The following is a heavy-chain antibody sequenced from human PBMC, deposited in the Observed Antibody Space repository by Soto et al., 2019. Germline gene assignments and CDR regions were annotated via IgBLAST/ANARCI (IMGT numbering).Heavy chain of an antibody. V-gene: IGHV4-61*01. CDR3: ARSVVVTAIHAFDI. CDR2: IYYSGST. Sequence: SETLSLTCTVSGGSVSSGSYYWSWIRQPPGKGLEWIGYIYYSGSTNYNPSLKSRVTISVDTSKNQFSLKLSSVTAADTAVYYCARSVVVTAIHAFDIWGQGTMVTVSS. CDR1: GGSVSSGSYY. D-gene: IGHD2-21*02. J-gene: IGHJ3*02.